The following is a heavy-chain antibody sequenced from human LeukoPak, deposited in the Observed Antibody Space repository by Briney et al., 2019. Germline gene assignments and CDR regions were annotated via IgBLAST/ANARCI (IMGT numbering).Heavy chain of an antibody. CDR1: GYTFTSYD. J-gene: IGHJ4*02. CDR3: ARGSRDFDY. V-gene: IGHV1-8*03. CDR2: MNPNSGNT. Sequence: GASVEVSCKASGYTFTSYDINWVRQATGQGLEWMGWMNPNSGNTGYAQKFQGRVTITRNTSISTAYMELSGLRSEDTAVYYCARGSRDFDYWGQGTLVTVSS.